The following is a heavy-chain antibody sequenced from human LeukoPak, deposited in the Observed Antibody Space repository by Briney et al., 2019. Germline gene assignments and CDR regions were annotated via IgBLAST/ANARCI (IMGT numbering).Heavy chain of an antibody. CDR2: IDHRGNT. Sequence: SETLSLTCIVSGDSISSGNFWGWIRQPPGKGLDYIGNIDHRGNTYYNPSLKSRLTILLDTSRNQFSLRLSSVTAADTAVYYCARHSSGYYRDAFDIWGQGTMVTVSS. V-gene: IGHV4-38-2*02. CDR3: ARHSSGYYRDAFDI. CDR1: GDSISSGNF. J-gene: IGHJ3*02. D-gene: IGHD3-22*01.